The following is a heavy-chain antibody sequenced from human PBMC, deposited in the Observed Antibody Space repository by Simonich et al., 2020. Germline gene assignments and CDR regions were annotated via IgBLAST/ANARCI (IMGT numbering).Heavy chain of an antibody. J-gene: IGHJ4*02. CDR2: INHNRGGT. Sequence: QVQLVQSGAEVKKPGASVKVSCKASGYTFTGYYMHWVRQAPGKGLEWMGRINHNRGGTNYAQKFQGRVTMTRDTSISTAYMELSRLRSDDTAVYYCASGWDWGFSHMSDYWGQGTLVTVSS. CDR3: ASGWDWGFSHMSDY. V-gene: IGHV1-2*06. CDR1: GYTFTGYY. D-gene: IGHD7-27*01.